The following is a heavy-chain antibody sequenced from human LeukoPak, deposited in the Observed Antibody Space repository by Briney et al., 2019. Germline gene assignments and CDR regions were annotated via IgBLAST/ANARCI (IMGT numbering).Heavy chain of an antibody. Sequence: GGSLRLSCAASGFTFNTYGMYWVRQAPGKGLEWVTSIRYDGRNKNYADSVKGRFTISRDNSKNTLYLQMNSLRAEDTAVYYCAKEAHYDFWSGYFSWGQGTLVTVSS. D-gene: IGHD3-3*01. CDR2: IRYDGRNK. CDR1: GFTFNTYG. V-gene: IGHV3-30*02. CDR3: AKEAHYDFWSGYFS. J-gene: IGHJ4*02.